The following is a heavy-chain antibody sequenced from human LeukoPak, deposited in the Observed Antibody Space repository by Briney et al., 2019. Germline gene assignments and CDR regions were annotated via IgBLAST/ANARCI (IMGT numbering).Heavy chain of an antibody. D-gene: IGHD5-12*01. CDR3: ARTWLRPRIIDY. Sequence: GGSLRLSCTVSGFTVSSNSMSWVRQAPGKGLEWVSFIYSDNAHYSDSVKGRFTISRDNSKNTLYLQMNSLRAEDTAVYYCARTWLRPRIIDYWGQGTLVTVSS. CDR1: GFTVSSNS. J-gene: IGHJ4*02. V-gene: IGHV3-53*01. CDR2: IYSDNA.